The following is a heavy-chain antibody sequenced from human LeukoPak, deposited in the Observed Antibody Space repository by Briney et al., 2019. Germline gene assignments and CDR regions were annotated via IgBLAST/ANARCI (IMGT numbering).Heavy chain of an antibody. CDR3: AKEPRPYGDWTYFDY. V-gene: IGHV3-23*01. J-gene: IGHJ4*02. CDR2: ISGSGGST. CDR1: GFTFSSYA. Sequence: PGGSLRLSCAASGFTFSSYAMSWVCQAPGKGLEWVSAISGSGGSTYYADSVKGRFTISRDNSKNTLYLQMNSLRAEDTAVYYCAKEPRPYGDWTYFDYWGQGTLVTVSS. D-gene: IGHD4-17*01.